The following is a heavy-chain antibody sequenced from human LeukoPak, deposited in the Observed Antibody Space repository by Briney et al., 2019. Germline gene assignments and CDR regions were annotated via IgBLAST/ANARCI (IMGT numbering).Heavy chain of an antibody. CDR3: AKTPTDLYSYGGRGPKDAFDI. J-gene: IGHJ3*02. CDR2: ISGSGGST. CDR1: GFTFSSYA. Sequence: GGSLRLSCAASGFTFSSYAMSWVRQAPGKGLEWVSAISGSGGSTYYADSVKGRFTISRDNSKNTLYLQMNSLRAEDTAVYYCAKTPTDLYSYGGRGPKDAFDIWGQGTMVTVSS. V-gene: IGHV3-23*01. D-gene: IGHD5-18*01.